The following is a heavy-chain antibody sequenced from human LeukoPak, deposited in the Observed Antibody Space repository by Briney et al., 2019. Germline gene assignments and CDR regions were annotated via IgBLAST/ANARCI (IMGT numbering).Heavy chain of an antibody. J-gene: IGHJ4*02. CDR3: ARESAELRAAPFDY. V-gene: IGHV1-69*06. CDR2: IIPIFGTA. Sequence: SVKVSCKASGGTFSSYAVSWVRQAPGEGLECMGGIIPIFGTANYAQKFQGRVTITADKSTGTAYMELSSLRSEDTAAYYCARESAELRAAPFDYWGQGTLVTVSS. CDR1: GGTFSSYA. D-gene: IGHD1-7*01.